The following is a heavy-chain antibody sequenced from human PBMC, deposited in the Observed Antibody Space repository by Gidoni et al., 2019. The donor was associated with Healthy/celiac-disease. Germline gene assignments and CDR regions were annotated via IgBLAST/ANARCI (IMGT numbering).Heavy chain of an antibody. CDR2: IYPNSGGT. CDR3: ARTPRIAVAAVDY. CDR1: GYTFTGYS. V-gene: IGHV1-2*02. J-gene: IGHJ4*02. Sequence: QVQLVQSGAAVKKPGASVKVSCTASGYTFTGYSMHWVRQAPGQGLEWMGWIYPNSGGTNYAQKFQGRVTMTRDTSISTAYMELSRLRSDDTAVYYCARTPRIAVAAVDYWGQGTLVTVSS. D-gene: IGHD6-19*01.